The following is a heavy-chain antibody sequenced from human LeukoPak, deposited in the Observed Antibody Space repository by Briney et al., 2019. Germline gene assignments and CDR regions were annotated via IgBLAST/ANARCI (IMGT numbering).Heavy chain of an antibody. CDR1: GGSISSYY. Sequence: SETLSLTCTVSGGSISSYYWSWIRQPPGKGLEWIGYIYYTGSTNYNPSLESRVTISIDTSKNQFSLKLTSVTAADTAVYYCARGYDSSGYLFDDAFDIWGQGTMVTVSS. J-gene: IGHJ3*02. CDR2: IYYTGST. V-gene: IGHV4-59*08. D-gene: IGHD3-22*01. CDR3: ARGYDSSGYLFDDAFDI.